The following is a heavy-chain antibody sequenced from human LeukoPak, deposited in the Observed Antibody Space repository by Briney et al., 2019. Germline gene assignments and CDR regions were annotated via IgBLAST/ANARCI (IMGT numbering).Heavy chain of an antibody. Sequence: SVKVSCKASGGTFSSYAISWVRQAPGQGLEWMGGIIPIFGTANYAQKFQGRVTITADKSTSTAYMELSSLRSEDTAVYYCAGSKAYCGGDCYYTFDYWGQGTLATVSS. CDR2: IIPIFGTA. V-gene: IGHV1-69*06. CDR3: AGSKAYCGGDCYYTFDY. D-gene: IGHD2-21*02. CDR1: GGTFSSYA. J-gene: IGHJ4*02.